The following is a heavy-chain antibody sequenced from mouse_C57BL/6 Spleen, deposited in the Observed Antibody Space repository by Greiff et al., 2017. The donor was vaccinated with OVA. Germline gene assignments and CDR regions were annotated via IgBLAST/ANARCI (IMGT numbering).Heavy chain of an antibody. Sequence: EVQRVESGGDLVKPGGSLKLSCAASGFTFSSYGMSWVRQTPDKRLEWVATISSGGSYTYYPDSVKGRFTISRDNAKNTLYLQMSSLKSEDTAMYYCARLDYYGSSYVGFFDYWGQGTTLTVSS. CDR3: ARLDYYGSSYVGFFDY. CDR1: GFTFSSYG. CDR2: ISSGGSYT. D-gene: IGHD1-1*01. J-gene: IGHJ2*01. V-gene: IGHV5-6*01.